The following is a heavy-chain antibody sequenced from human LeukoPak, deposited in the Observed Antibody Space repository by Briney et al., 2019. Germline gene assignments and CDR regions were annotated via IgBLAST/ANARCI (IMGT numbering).Heavy chain of an antibody. CDR3: AKDEIVVVVAANFQH. Sequence: GRSLRLSCAASGFTFSSYAMHWVRQAPGKGLEWVAVISYDGSNKYYADSVKGRFTISRDNSKNTLYLQMNSLRAEDTAVYYCAKDEIVVVVAANFQHWARAPWSPSPQ. D-gene: IGHD2-15*01. J-gene: IGHJ1*01. CDR2: ISYDGSNK. CDR1: GFTFSSYA. V-gene: IGHV3-30-3*01.